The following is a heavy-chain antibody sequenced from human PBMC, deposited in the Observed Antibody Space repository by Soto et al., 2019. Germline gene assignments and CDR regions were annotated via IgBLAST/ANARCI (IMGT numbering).Heavy chain of an antibody. V-gene: IGHV4-39*01. CDR3: ARPRHSYGRGYDAFDI. CDR2: INYSGNT. D-gene: IGHD5-18*01. CDR1: ARSIGTICYY. J-gene: IGHJ3*02. Sequence: ESLSPTCPVAARSIGTICYYWGWLRQNPGKGLEWIESINYSGNTSYNPSLKSRVTIAVDTSKNQISLKLSSVTAADTAVYYCARPRHSYGRGYDAFDIWGQGTMVTVSS.